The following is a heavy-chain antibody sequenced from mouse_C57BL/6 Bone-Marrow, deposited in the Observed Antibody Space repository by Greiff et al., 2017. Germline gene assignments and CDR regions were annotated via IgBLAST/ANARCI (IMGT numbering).Heavy chain of an antibody. D-gene: IGHD2-3*01. CDR3: ARGNGYYVAWFAY. V-gene: IGHV5-4*03. CDR1: GFTFGSYA. Sequence: EVKLMESVGGLVKPGGSLRLCCAASGFTFGSYAMSLVRQTPEKRLEWVATISDGGSYTYYPDNVTGRFTISRDNAKNNLYLQMSHLKSEDTAMYYCARGNGYYVAWFAYRRYSALGTAS. J-gene: IGHJ3*01. CDR2: ISDGGSYT.